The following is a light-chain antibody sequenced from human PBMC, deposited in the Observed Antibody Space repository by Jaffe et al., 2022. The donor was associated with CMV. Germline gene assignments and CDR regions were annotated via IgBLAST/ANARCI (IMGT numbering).Light chain of an antibody. Sequence: SYVLTQPPSVSLAPGKTASITCGGNNIGSKSVHWYQQKPGQAPVLVIFYDTDRPSGIPERFSGSNSGNTATLTVSRVEAGDEADYYCQVWDTNNDVVFGGGTKLTVL. J-gene: IGLJ2*01. CDR2: YDT. CDR3: QVWDTNNDVV. CDR1: NIGSKS. V-gene: IGLV3-21*04.